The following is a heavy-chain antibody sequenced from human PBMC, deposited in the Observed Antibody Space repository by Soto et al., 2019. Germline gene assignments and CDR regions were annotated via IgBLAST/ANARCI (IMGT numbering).Heavy chain of an antibody. CDR2: IYSGGST. CDR1: GFTVSSNY. CDR3: ARDRRARGHSYFYYGMDV. Sequence: VGSLRLSCAASGFTVSSNYMSWVRQAPGKGLEWVSVIYSGGSTYYADSVKGRFTISRDNSKNTLYLQMNSLRAEDTAVYYCARDRRARGHSYFYYGMDVWGQGTTVTVSS. V-gene: IGHV3-53*01. D-gene: IGHD5-18*01. J-gene: IGHJ6*02.